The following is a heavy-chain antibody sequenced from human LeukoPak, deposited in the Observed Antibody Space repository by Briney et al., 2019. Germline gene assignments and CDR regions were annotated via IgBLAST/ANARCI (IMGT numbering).Heavy chain of an antibody. V-gene: IGHV3-48*02. D-gene: IGHD2-2*01. CDR2: ISSSSSTM. CDR1: GFTFSTYS. Sequence: GGSLRLSCAASGFTFSTYSMNWVRQAPGKGLEWVSYISSSSSTMYYADSVRGRFTISRDNAKNSLYLQMNSLRDEDTAVYYCARDQSCSTTVCLDPEYFQHWGQGTLVTVSS. CDR3: ARDQSCSTTVCLDPEYFQH. J-gene: IGHJ1*01.